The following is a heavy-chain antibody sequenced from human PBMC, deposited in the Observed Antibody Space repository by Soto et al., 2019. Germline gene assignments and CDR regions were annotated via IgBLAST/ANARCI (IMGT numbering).Heavy chain of an antibody. J-gene: IGHJ6*02. V-gene: IGHV1-69*12. CDR2: IIPIFGTA. CDR1: GGTFSSYA. CDR3: AEGPYCSGGSCYFSYYGMDV. Sequence: QVQLVQSGAEVKKPGSSVKVSCKASGGTFSSYAISWVRQAPGQGLEWMGGIIPIFGTANYAQKFQGRVTITADESTSTAYMELSGLRSEDTAVYYCAEGPYCSGGSCYFSYYGMDVWGQGTTVTVSS. D-gene: IGHD2-15*01.